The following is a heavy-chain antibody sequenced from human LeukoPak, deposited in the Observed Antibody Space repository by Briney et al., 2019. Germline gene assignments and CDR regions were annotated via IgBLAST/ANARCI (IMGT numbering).Heavy chain of an antibody. Sequence: GGSLRLSCAASGFTFSSYSMNWVRQAPGKGLEWVSYISSSSSTIYYADSVKGRFTISRDNSKNTLYLQMNSLRAEDTAVYYCAKTYCGGDCYFDYWGQGTLVTVSS. J-gene: IGHJ4*02. CDR3: AKTYCGGDCYFDY. CDR1: GFTFSSYS. V-gene: IGHV3-48*01. CDR2: ISSSSSTI. D-gene: IGHD2-21*02.